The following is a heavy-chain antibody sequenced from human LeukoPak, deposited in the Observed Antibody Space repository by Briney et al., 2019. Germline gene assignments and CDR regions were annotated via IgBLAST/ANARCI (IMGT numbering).Heavy chain of an antibody. CDR3: ARRRRIAVAGGNWFDP. J-gene: IGHJ5*02. CDR1: GGSFSGYY. V-gene: IGHV4-34*01. CDR2: INHSGST. Sequence: SETLSLTCAVYGGSFSGYYWRWIRQPPGKGLEWIGEINHSGSTNYNPSLKSRVTISVDTSKYQFSLKLSSVTAADTAVYYCARRRRIAVAGGNWFDPWGQGTLVTVSS. D-gene: IGHD6-19*01.